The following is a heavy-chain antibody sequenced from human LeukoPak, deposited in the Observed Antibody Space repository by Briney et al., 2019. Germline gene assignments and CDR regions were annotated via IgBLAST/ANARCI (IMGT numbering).Heavy chain of an antibody. J-gene: IGHJ6*03. D-gene: IGHD6-13*01. CDR2: INHSGST. V-gene: IGHV4-34*01. CDR3: ARGPGYSSSWYWYYYYYYMDV. Sequence: SETLSLTCAVYGGSFSGYYWSWIRQPPGKGLEWIGEINHSGSTNYNLSLKSRVTISVDTSKNQFSLKLSSVTAADTAVYYCARGPGYSSSWYWYYYYYYMDVWGKGTTVTVSS. CDR1: GGSFSGYY.